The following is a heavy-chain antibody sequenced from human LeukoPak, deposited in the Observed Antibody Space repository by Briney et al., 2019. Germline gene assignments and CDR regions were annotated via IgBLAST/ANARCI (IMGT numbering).Heavy chain of an antibody. CDR3: AKSTQLWLRTLYSDY. J-gene: IGHJ4*02. D-gene: IGHD2-2*01. Sequence: PGGSLRLSCAASGFTFSSYAMNWVRQAPGKGLEWVSSISGSGGSTYYADSVKGRFTISRDNSKNTLYLHMNSLRADDTALYYCAKSTQLWLRTLYSDYWGQGTLVTVSS. V-gene: IGHV3-23*01. CDR1: GFTFSSYA. CDR2: ISGSGGST.